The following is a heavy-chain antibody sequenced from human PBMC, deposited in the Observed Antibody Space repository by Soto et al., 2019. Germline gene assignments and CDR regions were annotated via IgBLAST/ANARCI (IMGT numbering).Heavy chain of an antibody. CDR2: STANDANK. CDR1: GFNFNNFA. J-gene: IGHJ3*02. CDR3: AKRGIGNQYDTFDI. D-gene: IGHD6-13*01. Sequence: EVHLLESGGGLVQPGGSLRLSCAASGFNFNNFAMSWVRQVPGKGLEWVSTSTANDANKYHADSVKGRFTIFRDSSRNTLYVQMNSLRVEDTAVYYCAKRGIGNQYDTFDIWGQGTLVSVSS. V-gene: IGHV3-23*01.